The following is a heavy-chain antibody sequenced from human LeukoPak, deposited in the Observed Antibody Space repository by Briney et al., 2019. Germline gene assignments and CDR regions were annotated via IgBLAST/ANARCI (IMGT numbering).Heavy chain of an antibody. CDR2: VSSNVYST. CDR1: GFTFSTYA. CDR3: VKDSKSSSWYVPPNFDY. D-gene: IGHD6-13*01. J-gene: IGHJ4*02. V-gene: IGHV3-64D*09. Sequence: HPGGSLRLSCSASGFTFSTYAMHWVRQAPGKGLEYVSSVSSNVYSTHYADSVKGRFAISRDNSKNTLYLQMSSLRTEDTAVYYCVKDSKSSSWYVPPNFDYWGQGTLVTVSS.